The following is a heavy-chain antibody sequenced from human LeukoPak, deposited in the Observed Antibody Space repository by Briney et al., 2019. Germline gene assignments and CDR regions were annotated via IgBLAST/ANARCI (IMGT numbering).Heavy chain of an antibody. V-gene: IGHV4-39*01. CDR2: IYYSGST. CDR3: ARHGLYQDYGY. J-gene: IGHJ4*02. CDR1: GGSISSSSYY. Sequence: PSEALSLTCTVSGGSISSSSYYWGWIRQPPGKGLEWIGSIYYSGSTYYNPSLKSRVTISVETSKNQFSLRLTSVTAADTAVYYCARHGLYQDYGYWGQGTLVTVSS. D-gene: IGHD3-16*01.